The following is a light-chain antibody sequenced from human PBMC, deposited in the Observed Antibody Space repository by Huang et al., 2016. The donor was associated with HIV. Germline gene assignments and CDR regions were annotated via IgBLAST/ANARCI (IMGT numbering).Light chain of an antibody. CDR3: QERIQWPRLT. CDR1: PNVTDS. CDR2: RAA. Sequence: EIVLTQSPATLSLSPGERATLSCRASPNVTDSLAWYRQKPGQAPSLLSYRAANRATGTPARFSGSGSGTDFTRTISSLEPEDFAIYYCQERIQWPRLTFGGGTKVEIK. J-gene: IGKJ4*01. V-gene: IGKV3-11*01.